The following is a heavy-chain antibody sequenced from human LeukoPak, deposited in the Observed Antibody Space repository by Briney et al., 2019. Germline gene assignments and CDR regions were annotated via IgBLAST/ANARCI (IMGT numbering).Heavy chain of an antibody. D-gene: IGHD1-26*01. CDR2: INPKSGGT. Sequence: ASVKVSCKASGYTFTGYYMHWVRQAPGLGFEWMGWINPKSGGTSYPQKFQGRVTMTRDTSISTAYMELSRLRSDDTAVHYCARLPGRPRWELRGGTTWAVDYWGQGTLVAVSS. CDR1: GYTFTGYY. CDR3: ARLPGRPRWELRGGTTWAVDY. V-gene: IGHV1-2*02. J-gene: IGHJ4*02.